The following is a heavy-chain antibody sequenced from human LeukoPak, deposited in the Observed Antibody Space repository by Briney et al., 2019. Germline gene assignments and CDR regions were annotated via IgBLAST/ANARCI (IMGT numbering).Heavy chain of an antibody. J-gene: IGHJ4*02. CDR3: ARDPITVVPAAIAPPSFDY. CDR2: INPNSGGT. V-gene: IGHV1-2*02. D-gene: IGHD2-2*01. Sequence: ASVKVSCKASGYTFTGYYMHWVRQAPGQGLEWMGWINPNSGGTNYAQKFQGRVTMTRDTSISTAYMELSRLRSDDTAVYYCARDPITVVPAAIAPPSFDYWGQGTPVTVSS. CDR1: GYTFTGYY.